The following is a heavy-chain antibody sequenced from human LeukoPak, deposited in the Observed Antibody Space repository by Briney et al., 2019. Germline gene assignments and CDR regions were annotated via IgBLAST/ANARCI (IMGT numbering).Heavy chain of an antibody. J-gene: IGHJ3*01. CDR1: GGSIGSSF. D-gene: IGHD1-26*01. V-gene: IGHV4-59*13. CDR2: ISYSVRT. Sequence: PSETLSLTCSVSGGSIGSSFWNWIRLSPGKGLEWIGYISYSVRTNYSPSLKSRVTISIDTSKNQLSLTLTSVTAADTALYYCARDRSGTYYAFDVWGQGTIVSVSA. CDR3: ARDRSGTYYAFDV.